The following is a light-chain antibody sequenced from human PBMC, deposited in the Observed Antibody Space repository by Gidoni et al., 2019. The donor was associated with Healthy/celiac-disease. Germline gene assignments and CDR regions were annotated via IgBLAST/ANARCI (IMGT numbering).Light chain of an antibody. CDR2: WAS. CDR3: QQYYSTLALT. J-gene: IGKJ4*01. V-gene: IGKV4-1*01. CDR1: QSVLYSSNNKNY. Sequence: DIVMTQSPDSLAVSLGERATINCKSSQSVLYSSNNKNYLAWYQQKPGQPPKLLIYWASTRESGVPDRFSGSGSGTDFTLTISSLQVEDVAVYDCQQYYSTLALTFGGGTKVEIK.